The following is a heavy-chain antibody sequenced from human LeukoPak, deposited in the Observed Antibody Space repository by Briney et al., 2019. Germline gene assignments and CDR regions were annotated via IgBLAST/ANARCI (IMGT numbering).Heavy chain of an antibody. CDR2: INHSGST. CDR3: ARDSGLRNFDY. Sequence: SETLSLTCAVYGGSFSGYYWSWIRQPPGKGLEWIGEINHSGSTNYNPSLKSRVTISVDTSKNQFSLKLSSVTAEDTAVYYCARDSGLRNFDYWGQGTLVTVSS. V-gene: IGHV4-34*01. J-gene: IGHJ4*02. D-gene: IGHD3-10*01. CDR1: GGSFSGYY.